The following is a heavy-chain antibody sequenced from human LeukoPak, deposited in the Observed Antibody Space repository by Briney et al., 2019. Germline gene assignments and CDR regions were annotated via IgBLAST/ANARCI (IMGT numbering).Heavy chain of an antibody. J-gene: IGHJ4*02. Sequence: SETLSLTXTVSGGSISSGDYYWSWIRQPPGKGLEWIGYIYYSGSTYYNPSLKSRVTISVDTSKNQFSLKLSSVTAADTAVYHCARGYSSSWSPYFDYWGQGTLVTVSS. CDR1: GGSISSGDYY. CDR3: ARGYSSSWSPYFDY. V-gene: IGHV4-30-4*08. CDR2: IYYSGST. D-gene: IGHD6-13*01.